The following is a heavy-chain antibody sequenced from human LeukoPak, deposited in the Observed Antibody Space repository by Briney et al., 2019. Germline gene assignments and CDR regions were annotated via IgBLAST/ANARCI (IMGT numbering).Heavy chain of an antibody. CDR2: IYYSGST. CDR1: GGXISSYY. V-gene: IGHV4-59*08. J-gene: IGHJ4*02. D-gene: IGHD2-15*01. CDR3: ARRPSGYCSGGSCYDYPFDY. Sequence: SETLSLTCTVSGGXISSYYCSWIRQPPGKGLEWIGYIYYSGSTNYNPSLKSRVTISVDTSKNQFSLKLSSVTAADTAVYYCARRPSGYCSGGSCYDYPFDYWGQGTLVTVSS.